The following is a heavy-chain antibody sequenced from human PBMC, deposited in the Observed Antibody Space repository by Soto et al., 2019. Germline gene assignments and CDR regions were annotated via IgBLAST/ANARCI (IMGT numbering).Heavy chain of an antibody. V-gene: IGHV1-69*06. CDR3: ARGDSSGWPYYYGMDV. CDR1: GGTFSSYA. Sequence: SVKVSCKASGGTFSSYAISWVRQAPGQGLEWMGGIIPIFGTANYAQKFQGRVTITADKSTSTAYMELSSLRSEDTAVYYCARGDSSGWPYYYGMDVWGQGTTVTVSS. J-gene: IGHJ6*02. D-gene: IGHD6-19*01. CDR2: IIPIFGTA.